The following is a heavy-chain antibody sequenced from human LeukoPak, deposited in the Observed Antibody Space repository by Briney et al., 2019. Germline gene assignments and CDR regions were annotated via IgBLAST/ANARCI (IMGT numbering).Heavy chain of an antibody. V-gene: IGHV1-69*06. Sequence: SVKVSCKASGGTFSSYAISWVRQAPGQGLEWMGGIIPIFGTANYAQKFQGRVTITADKSTSTAYMELSSLRSEDTAVYYCASTIAVVPGYFDYWGQGTLVTVSA. D-gene: IGHD6-19*01. CDR1: GGTFSSYA. J-gene: IGHJ4*02. CDR3: ASTIAVVPGYFDY. CDR2: IIPIFGTA.